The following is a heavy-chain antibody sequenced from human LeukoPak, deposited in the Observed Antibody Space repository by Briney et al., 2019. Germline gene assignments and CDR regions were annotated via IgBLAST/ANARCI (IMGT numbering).Heavy chain of an antibody. CDR2: IYYSGST. V-gene: IGHV4-39*07. CDR1: GGSISSSSYY. Sequence: PSETLSLTCTVSGGSISSSSYYWGWIRQPPGKGLEWIGSIYYSGSTYYNPSLKSRVTISVDTSKNQFSLKLSSVTAADTAVYYCARETILTVNYYYMDVWGKGTQSPSP. CDR3: ARETILTVNYYYMDV. D-gene: IGHD3-9*01. J-gene: IGHJ6*03.